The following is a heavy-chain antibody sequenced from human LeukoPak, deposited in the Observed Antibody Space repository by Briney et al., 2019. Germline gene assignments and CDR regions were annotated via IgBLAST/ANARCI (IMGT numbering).Heavy chain of an antibody. D-gene: IGHD4-17*01. J-gene: IGHJ4*02. Sequence: GGSLRLSCAASGFISSSYWMHWVRQPPGKGLVYIACVNTDGFSTSYADCVKGRFTISRDNAKNTLYLQMNSLRAEDTAVYYCARSRTYGDYGRGLDYWGQGTLVTVSS. CDR1: GFISSSYW. CDR2: VNTDGFST. V-gene: IGHV3-74*01. CDR3: ARSRTYGDYGRGLDY.